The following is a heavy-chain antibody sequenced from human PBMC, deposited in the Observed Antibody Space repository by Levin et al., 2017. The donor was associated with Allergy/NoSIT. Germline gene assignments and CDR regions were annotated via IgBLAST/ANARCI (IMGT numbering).Heavy chain of an antibody. CDR2: ISYDGSNK. J-gene: IGHJ3*02. V-gene: IGHV3-30-3*01. Sequence: PGGSLRLSCAASGFTFSSYAMHWVRQAPGKGLEWVAVISYDGSNKYYADSVKGRFTISRDNSKNTLYLQMNSLRAEDTAVYYWARADSSGWLTRADAFDIWGQGTMVTVS. D-gene: IGHD6-19*01. CDR3: ARADSSGWLTRADAFDI. CDR1: GFTFSSYA.